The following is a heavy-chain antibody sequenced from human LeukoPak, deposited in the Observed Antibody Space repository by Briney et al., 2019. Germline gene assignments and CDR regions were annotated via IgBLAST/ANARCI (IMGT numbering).Heavy chain of an antibody. Sequence: SETLSLTCTDSGGSISSYYWSWIRQPPGKGLEWIGYIYYSGSTNYNPSLKSRVTISVDTSKKQFSLKLSSVTAADTAVYYCASYCYGSGSYGGWFDPWGQGTLVTVSS. CDR1: GGSISSYY. CDR2: IYYSGST. CDR3: ASYCYGSGSYGGWFDP. D-gene: IGHD3-10*01. V-gene: IGHV4-59*01. J-gene: IGHJ5*02.